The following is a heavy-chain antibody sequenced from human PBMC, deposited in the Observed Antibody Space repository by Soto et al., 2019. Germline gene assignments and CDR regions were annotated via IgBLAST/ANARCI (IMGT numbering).Heavy chain of an antibody. V-gene: IGHV1-3*01. CDR2: INAGNGNT. CDR3: ALSPGLWFRPHFDY. J-gene: IGHJ4*02. D-gene: IGHD3-10*01. Sequence: ASVKVSCKASGYTFTSYAMHWVRQAPGQRLEWMGWINAGNGNTKYSQKFQGRVTITRDTSASTAYMELSSLRSEDTAVYYCALSPGLWFRPHFDYCGQGSLVPVSS. CDR1: GYTFTSYA.